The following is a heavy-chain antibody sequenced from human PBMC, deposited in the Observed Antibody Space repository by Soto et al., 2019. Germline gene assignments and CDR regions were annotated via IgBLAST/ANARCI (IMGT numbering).Heavy chain of an antibody. CDR1: GFTFSSYA. J-gene: IGHJ5*02. D-gene: IGHD3-3*01. V-gene: IGHV3-30-3*01. Sequence: QVQLVESGGGVVQPGRSLSLSCAASGFTFSSYAMHWVRQAPGKGLEWVAVISYDGSNKYYADSVKGRFTISRDNSKNTLYLQMNSLRAEDTAVYYCARDQEDDFWSGYPGWFDPWGQGTLVTVSS. CDR3: ARDQEDDFWSGYPGWFDP. CDR2: ISYDGSNK.